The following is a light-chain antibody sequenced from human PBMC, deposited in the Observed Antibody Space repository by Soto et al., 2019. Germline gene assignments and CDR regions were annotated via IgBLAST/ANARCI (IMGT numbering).Light chain of an antibody. J-gene: IGKJ2*01. Sequence: IVLTQSPGTLSLSPGERATLSCRASQSVSSSYLAWYQQKPGQATRLLIYGASSRATGIPDRFSGSGSGTDFTLNISRLEPEDFAVYYCQQYGSSPPYTFGQGTKLEIK. CDR2: GAS. CDR3: QQYGSSPPYT. CDR1: QSVSSSY. V-gene: IGKV3-20*01.